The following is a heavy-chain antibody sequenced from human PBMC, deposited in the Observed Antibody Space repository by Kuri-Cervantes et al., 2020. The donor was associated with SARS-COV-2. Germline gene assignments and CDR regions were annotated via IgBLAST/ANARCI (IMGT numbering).Heavy chain of an antibody. V-gene: IGHV3-74*01. J-gene: IGHJ4*02. Sequence: GEFLMISCAASGFTFSGYWIHWVRQAPGKGLVWVSRINPDGSYTNNADSVKGRFTLSRDNAKNMLFLQMNSLRAEDTAVYYCVRAGDHWNFDYWGQGTLVTVSS. D-gene: IGHD7-27*01. CDR1: GFTFSGYW. CDR2: INPDGSYT. CDR3: VRAGDHWNFDY.